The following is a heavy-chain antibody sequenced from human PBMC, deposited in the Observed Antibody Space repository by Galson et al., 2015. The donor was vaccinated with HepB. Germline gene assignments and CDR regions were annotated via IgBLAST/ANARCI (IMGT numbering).Heavy chain of an antibody. CDR3: AHLLRTWGQGFDY. CDR2: IYWDDHK. J-gene: IGHJ4*02. V-gene: IGHV2-5*02. D-gene: IGHD7-27*01. Sequence: PALVKPTQTLTLTCTFSGFSLSTSGVGVGWIRQPPGQALEWLALIYWDDHKRFSPSLSIRPTITKATSENQVVLTMINMDPADTATYYCAHLLRTWGQGFDYWGQGALVTVSS. CDR1: GFSLSTSGVG.